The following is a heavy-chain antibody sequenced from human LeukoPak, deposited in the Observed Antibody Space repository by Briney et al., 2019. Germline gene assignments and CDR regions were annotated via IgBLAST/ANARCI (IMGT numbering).Heavy chain of an antibody. CDR2: IKSKTGGGTT. J-gene: IGHJ4*02. D-gene: IGHD3-16*01. V-gene: IGHV3-15*01. CDR3: TTVSNSGEFADY. Sequence: GGSLRLSCAASGFMFSNHWMTWVRQAPGKGLEWVGRIKSKTGGGTTDYAAPVKGRFTISRDGSKNTLYLQMNSLKTEDTAVYYCTTVSNSGEFADYWGQGTLVTVSS. CDR1: GFMFSNHW.